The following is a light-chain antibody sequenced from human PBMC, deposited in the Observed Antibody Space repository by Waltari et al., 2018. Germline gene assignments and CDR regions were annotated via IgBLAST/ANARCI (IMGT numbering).Light chain of an antibody. Sequence: QSALTQPASVSGSPGQSITISCPGTNSDVGGYNYVSWYQQHPGKAPKLMIYDVSKRPSGVSDRFSGSKSGNTASLTISGLQADDEADYYCCSYAGPTTIVLFGGGTDLTVL. CDR3: CSYAGPTTIVL. J-gene: IGLJ2*01. CDR2: DVS. CDR1: NSDVGGYNY. V-gene: IGLV2-23*02.